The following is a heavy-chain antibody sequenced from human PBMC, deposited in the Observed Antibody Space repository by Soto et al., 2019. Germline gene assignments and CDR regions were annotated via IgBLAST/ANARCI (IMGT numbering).Heavy chain of an antibody. Sequence: EVQLVESGGGLVQPGESLRLSCAASGFTFSGYWMHWVHQAPGKGLVWVSRINSDESRIDYADSVKGRFTISRDNAKNTLYLRMNSLRAEDTAVYYCARASHYDFWADYWGQGTLVTVSS. J-gene: IGHJ4*02. CDR1: GFTFSGYW. D-gene: IGHD3-3*01. CDR2: INSDESRI. CDR3: ARASHYDFWADY. V-gene: IGHV3-74*01.